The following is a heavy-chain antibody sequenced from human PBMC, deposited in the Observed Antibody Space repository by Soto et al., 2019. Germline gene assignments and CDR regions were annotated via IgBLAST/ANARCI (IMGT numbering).Heavy chain of an antibody. CDR2: ISYDGSNK. J-gene: IGHJ6*02. D-gene: IGHD1-7*01. V-gene: IGHV3-30-3*01. CDR1: GFTFSSYA. Sequence: QAQLVESGGSVVQPGRSLRLSCAASGFTFSSYAMHWVRQAPGKGLEWVALISYDGSNKYYADSVKGRFTISRDNSKNTLYLQMNSLRPEDTAVYHCARDQGGTTLYYHGMDVWGQGTTVTVSS. CDR3: ARDQGGTTLYYHGMDV.